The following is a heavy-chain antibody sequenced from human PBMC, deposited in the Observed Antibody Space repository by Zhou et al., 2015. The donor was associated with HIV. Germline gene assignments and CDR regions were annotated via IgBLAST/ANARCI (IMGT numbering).Heavy chain of an antibody. J-gene: IGHJ4*02. D-gene: IGHD3-3*01. CDR2: ISYDGSNK. Sequence: VHVVESGGAWLSLGGPLTLSCVASGFTFSSYAMHWVRQAPGKGLEWVAVISYDGSNKYYADSVKGRFTISRDNSKNTLYLQMNSLRAEDTAVYYCAREGWGRGVVIIGLDYWGQGTLVTVSS. CDR1: GFTFSSYA. V-gene: IGHV3-30-3*01. CDR3: AREGWGRGVVIIGLDY.